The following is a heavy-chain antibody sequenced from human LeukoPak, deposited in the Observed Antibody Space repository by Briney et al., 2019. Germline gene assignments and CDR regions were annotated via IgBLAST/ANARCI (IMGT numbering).Heavy chain of an antibody. CDR1: GGSISSYY. J-gene: IGHJ6*02. Sequence: SETLSLTCTVSGGSISSYYWSWIRQPSGKGLEWIGYIYYSGSTNYNPSLKSRVTISVDTSKNQFSLKLSSVTAADTAAYYCAGNYGYFYYYYGMDVWGQGTTVTVSS. CDR3: AGNYGYFYYYYGMDV. V-gene: IGHV4-59*01. CDR2: IYYSGST. D-gene: IGHD5-18*01.